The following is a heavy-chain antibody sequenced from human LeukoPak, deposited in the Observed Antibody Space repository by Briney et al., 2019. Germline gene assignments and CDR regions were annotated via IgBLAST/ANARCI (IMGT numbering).Heavy chain of an antibody. Sequence: ASVKVSCKASGYTFTSYDINWVRQATGQGLEWMGWMNPNSGNTGYAQKFQGRDTMTRNTSISTAYMELSSLRSEDTAVYYCAKIAVAGTGYYYYYMDVWGKGTTVTVSS. D-gene: IGHD6-19*01. CDR2: MNPNSGNT. CDR1: GYTFTSYD. J-gene: IGHJ6*03. CDR3: AKIAVAGTGYYYYYMDV. V-gene: IGHV1-8*01.